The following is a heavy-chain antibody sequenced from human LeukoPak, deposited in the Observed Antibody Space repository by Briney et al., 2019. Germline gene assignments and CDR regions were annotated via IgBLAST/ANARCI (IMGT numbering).Heavy chain of an antibody. CDR3: ARWGNNKVLDY. CDR1: GFTFSTYG. D-gene: IGHD7-27*01. J-gene: IGHJ4*02. Sequence: GRSLRLSCAASGFTFSTYGMHWVRQAPGKGLEWVAVIWYDGSEKYYADSVKGRFIISRDNSKNMLYLQMNSLRADDTAVYYCARWGNNKVLDYWGQGTLVTVSS. V-gene: IGHV3-33*08. CDR2: IWYDGSEK.